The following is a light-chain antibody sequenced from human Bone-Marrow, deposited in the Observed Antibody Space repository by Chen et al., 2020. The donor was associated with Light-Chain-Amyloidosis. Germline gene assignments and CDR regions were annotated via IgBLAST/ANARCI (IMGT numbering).Light chain of an antibody. J-gene: IGKJ1*01. Sequence: DIVMTQSPDSLAVSLGERATINCKSSQSVLYSSNNKNYLAWYQQKPGQPPKLLIYWASTRESGVPDRFSGSESGTDFTLTISSLQAEDVAVYYCQQYYSTPHTFGQGTKVEIK. CDR2: WAS. CDR1: QSVLYSSNNKNY. V-gene: IGKV4-1*01. CDR3: QQYYSTPHT.